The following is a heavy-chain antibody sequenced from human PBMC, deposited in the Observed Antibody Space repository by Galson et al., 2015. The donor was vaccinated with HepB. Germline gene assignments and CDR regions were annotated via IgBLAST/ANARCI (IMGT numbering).Heavy chain of an antibody. Sequence: SLRLSCAASGFTFPDYSMSWVRQAPGKGLEWVGFISSKASGGTTEYAASVKGRFTISRDDSKSIAYLQMNSRKTEHTAVYHCTSVHSWGQGTLVTVSS. V-gene: IGHV3-49*04. D-gene: IGHD6-6*01. CDR2: ISSKASGGTT. J-gene: IGHJ4*02. CDR1: GFTFPDYS. CDR3: TSVHS.